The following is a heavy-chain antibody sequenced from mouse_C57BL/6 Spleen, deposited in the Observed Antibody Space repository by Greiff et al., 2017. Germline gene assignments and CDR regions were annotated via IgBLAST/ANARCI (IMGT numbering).Heavy chain of an antibody. D-gene: IGHD1-1*01. Sequence: QVHVKQSGPELVKPGASVKISCKASGYAFSSSWMNWVKQRPGKGLEWIGRIYPGDGDTNYNGKFKGKATLTADKSSSTAYMQLSSLTSEDSAVYFCARKVYGSSYGYFDVWGTGTTVTVSS. CDR2: IYPGDGDT. CDR1: GYAFSSSW. J-gene: IGHJ1*03. V-gene: IGHV1-82*01. CDR3: ARKVYGSSYGYFDV.